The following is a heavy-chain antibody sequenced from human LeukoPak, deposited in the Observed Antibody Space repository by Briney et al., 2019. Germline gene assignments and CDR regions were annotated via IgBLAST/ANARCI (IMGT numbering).Heavy chain of an antibody. CDR2: ISGLSSYT. Sequence: GGSLRLSFSASGFPFSDYDMNWVRQAPGKGLEWVSSISGLSSYTYYGESVKGRFSISRDNAKNSLYLQMNSLEAEDTATYYCGRAFPPLRTSSAGDLWGQGILVTVSS. CDR3: GRAFPPLRTSSAGDL. CDR1: GFPFSDYD. J-gene: IGHJ4*02. V-gene: IGHV3-21*01. D-gene: IGHD3-16*01.